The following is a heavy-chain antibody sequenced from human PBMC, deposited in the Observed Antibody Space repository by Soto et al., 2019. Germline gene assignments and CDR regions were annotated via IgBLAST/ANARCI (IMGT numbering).Heavy chain of an antibody. D-gene: IGHD2-21*01. CDR2: IKQDGSEK. V-gene: IGHV3-7*01. CDR3: ARDLPGGEDHHYGMDV. CDR1: GFTFSSYW. J-gene: IGHJ6*04. Sequence: HPGGSLRLSCAASGFTFSSYWMSWVRQAPGKGLEWVANIKQDGSEKYYVESVKGRFTISRDNAKKSLYLQMNSLRAEDTALYYCARDLPGGEDHHYGMDVWGKGTTVTVSS.